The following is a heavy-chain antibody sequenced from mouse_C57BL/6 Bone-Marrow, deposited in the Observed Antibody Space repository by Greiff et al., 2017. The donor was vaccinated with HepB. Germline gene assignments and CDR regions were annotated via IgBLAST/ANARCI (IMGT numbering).Heavy chain of an antibody. CDR2: IWRGGST. CDR3: AKNNGYYVNYAMDY. D-gene: IGHD2-3*01. J-gene: IGHJ4*01. Sequence: VQLQQSGPGLVQPSQSLSITCTVSGFSLTSYGVHWVRQSPGKGLEWLGVIWRGGSTDYNAAFLSRLSITKDNSKSQVFFKMNSLQADDTAIYYCAKNNGYYVNYAMDYWGQGTSVTVSS. V-gene: IGHV2-5*01. CDR1: GFSLTSYG.